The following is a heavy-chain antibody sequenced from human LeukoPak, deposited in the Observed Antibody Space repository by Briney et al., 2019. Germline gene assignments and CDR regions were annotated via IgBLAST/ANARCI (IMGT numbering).Heavy chain of an antibody. CDR2: ISAYNGNT. Sequence: GASVKVSCKASGYTFTSYGISWVRQAPGQGLEWMGWISAYNGNTNYAQKLQGRVTMTTDTSTSTAYMELRGLRSDDTAVYYCARAGLYDSSGYYGGYWGQGTLVTVSS. CDR3: ARAGLYDSSGYYGGY. J-gene: IGHJ4*02. CDR1: GYTFTSYG. D-gene: IGHD3-22*01. V-gene: IGHV1-18*01.